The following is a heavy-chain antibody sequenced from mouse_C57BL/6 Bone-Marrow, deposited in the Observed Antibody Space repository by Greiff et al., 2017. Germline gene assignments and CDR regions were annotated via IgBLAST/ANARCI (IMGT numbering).Heavy chain of an antibody. CDR1: GYTFTSYW. V-gene: IGHV1-72*01. J-gene: IGHJ3*01. CDR2: SDPNSGGT. Sequence: VQLKQPGAELVKPGASVKLSCKASGYTFTSYWMHWVKQRPGRGLEWIGRSDPNSGGTKYNEKFKSKATLTVDKPSSTAYMQLSSLTSEDSAVYYCARWEGRGFSYWGQGTLVTVSA. D-gene: IGHD1-1*02. CDR3: ARWEGRGFSY.